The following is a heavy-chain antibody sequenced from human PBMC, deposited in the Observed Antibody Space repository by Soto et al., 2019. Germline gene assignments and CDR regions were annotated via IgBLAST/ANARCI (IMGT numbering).Heavy chain of an antibody. Sequence: QVQLVESGGGVAQPGRSLRLSCVASGFTFSIYGMHWVRQAPGKGLEWVAVIWYDGNRTSYADSVKGRFTISRDNSKNTLYLQMNRLRDEDTAVYYCARPLWFGENYYFGMDVWGQGTTVTVS. D-gene: IGHD3-10*01. CDR1: GFTFSIYG. J-gene: IGHJ6*02. CDR2: IWYDGNRT. CDR3: ARPLWFGENYYFGMDV. V-gene: IGHV3-33*01.